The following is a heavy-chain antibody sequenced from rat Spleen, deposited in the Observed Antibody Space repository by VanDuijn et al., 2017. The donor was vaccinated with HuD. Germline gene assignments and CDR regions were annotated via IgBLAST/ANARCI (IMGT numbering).Heavy chain of an antibody. CDR1: GFTFSDYG. CDR3: TTANSGGYSELYYFDY. Sequence: EVQLVQSGGGLVQPGRSLKLSCVASGFTFSDYGMAWVRQAPKKGLEWVTSIIYDGTNTYYRDSVKGRFTISRDNAKSTLYLQMDSLRSEDTATYYCTTANSGGYSELYYFDYWGQGVMVTVSS. V-gene: IGHV5S10*01. D-gene: IGHD1-11*01. CDR2: IIYDGTNT. J-gene: IGHJ2*01.